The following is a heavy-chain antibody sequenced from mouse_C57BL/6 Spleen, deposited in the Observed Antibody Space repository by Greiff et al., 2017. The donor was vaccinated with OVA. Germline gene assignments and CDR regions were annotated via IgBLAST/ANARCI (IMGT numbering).Heavy chain of an antibody. CDR1: GFTFSSYG. V-gene: IGHV5-6*01. Sequence: DVQLVESGGDLVKPGGSLKLSCAASGFTFSSYGMSWVRQTPDKRLEWVATISSGGSYTYYPDSVQGRFTISRDNAKNTLYLQMRSLKSEDTAMYDCARRAYYGSSYYYAMDYWGQGTSVTVSS. D-gene: IGHD1-1*01. J-gene: IGHJ4*01. CDR3: ARRAYYGSSYYYAMDY. CDR2: ISSGGSYT.